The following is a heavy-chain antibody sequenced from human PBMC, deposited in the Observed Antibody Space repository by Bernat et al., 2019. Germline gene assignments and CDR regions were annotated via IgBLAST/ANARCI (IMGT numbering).Heavy chain of an antibody. Sequence: QVQLVESGGGVVQPGRSLRLSCAASGFTFSSYGMHWVRQAPGKGLEWVAVIWYDGSNKYYADSVKGRFTISRDNSKNTLYLQMNSLRAEDTAVYYCARDGDGGPMGYWGQGTLVTVSS. CDR1: GFTFSSYG. J-gene: IGHJ4*02. CDR3: ARDGDGGPMGY. V-gene: IGHV3-33*01. CDR2: IWYDGSNK. D-gene: IGHD4-23*01.